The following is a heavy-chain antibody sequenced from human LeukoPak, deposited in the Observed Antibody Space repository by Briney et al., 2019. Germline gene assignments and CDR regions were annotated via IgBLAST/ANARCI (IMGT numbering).Heavy chain of an antibody. Sequence: GGSLRLTCAPSGFTFSTCAMGWVRQAPGKGLEWVSSISANGAGAYYADSVKGRATISRDNSKNTLYLQMNSLRADDTAIYYCARIGLTTSNFDYWGQGTLVTVSS. CDR1: GFTFSTCA. V-gene: IGHV3-23*01. CDR3: ARIGLTTSNFDY. J-gene: IGHJ4*02. CDR2: ISANGAGA. D-gene: IGHD3-3*01.